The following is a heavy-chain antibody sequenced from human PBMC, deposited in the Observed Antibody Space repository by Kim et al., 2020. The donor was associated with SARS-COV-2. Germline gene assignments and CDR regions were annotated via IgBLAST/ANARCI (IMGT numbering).Heavy chain of an antibody. Sequence: GGSLRLSCAASGFTFSSYSMNWVRQAPGKGLEWVSSISSSSSYIYYADSVKGRFTISRDNAKNSLYLQMNSLRAEDTAVYYCARDRDCSGGSCYSPSPYYYYGVDVWGQGTTVTVSS. CDR2: ISSSSSYI. CDR1: GFTFSSYS. D-gene: IGHD2-15*01. J-gene: IGHJ6*02. CDR3: ARDRDCSGGSCYSPSPYYYYGVDV. V-gene: IGHV3-21*01.